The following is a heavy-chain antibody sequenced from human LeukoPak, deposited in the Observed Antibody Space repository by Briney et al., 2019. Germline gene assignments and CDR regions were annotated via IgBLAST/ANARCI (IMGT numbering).Heavy chain of an antibody. V-gene: IGHV1-18*01. CDR1: GYTFTSHD. D-gene: IGHD3-22*01. J-gene: IGHJ4*02. Sequence: ASVKVSCKASGYTFTSHDISWVRQAPGQGLEWMGTITVYKDNTKYAQKFQGRVTMTTDTSTSTAYMELRSQTSDDTAVYYCARNDYDSSGYYLMGDCWGQGTLVTVSS. CDR3: ARNDYDSSGYYLMGDC. CDR2: ITVYKDNT.